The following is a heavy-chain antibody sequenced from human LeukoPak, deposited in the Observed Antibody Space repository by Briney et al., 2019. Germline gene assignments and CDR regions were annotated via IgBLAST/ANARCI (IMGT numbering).Heavy chain of an antibody. D-gene: IGHD4-23*01. CDR2: IIPIFGTA. Sequence: ASVKVSCKASGGTSSSYAISWVRQAPGQGLEWMGGIIPIFGTANYAQKFQGRVTITADESTSTAYMELSSLRSEDTAVYYCARSLTPADYYYYYVDVWGKGTTVTVSS. V-gene: IGHV1-69*01. CDR1: GGTSSSYA. CDR3: ARSLTPADYYYYYVDV. J-gene: IGHJ6*03.